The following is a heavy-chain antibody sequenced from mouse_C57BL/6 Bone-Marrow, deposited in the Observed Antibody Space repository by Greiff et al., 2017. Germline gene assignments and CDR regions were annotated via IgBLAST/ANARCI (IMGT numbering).Heavy chain of an antibody. CDR3: ARSGLLDFDY. V-gene: IGHV1-54*01. D-gene: IGHD2-13*01. J-gene: IGHJ2*01. CDR2: INPGSGGT. Sequence: QVQLQQSGAELVRPGTSVKVSCKASGYAFTNYLIEWVKQRPGQGLEWIGVINPGSGGTNYNEKFKGKATLTADKSSSTAYMQLSSLTSEDSAVYFCARSGLLDFDYWGQGTTLTGSS. CDR1: GYAFTNYL.